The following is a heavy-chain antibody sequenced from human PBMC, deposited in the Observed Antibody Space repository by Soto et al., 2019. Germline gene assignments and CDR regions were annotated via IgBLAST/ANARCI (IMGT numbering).Heavy chain of an antibody. J-gene: IGHJ5*02. Sequence: LILSCAASVFTFSSYAMSWVRQAPGKGLEWVSAISGSGGSTYYADSVKGLFTISRDNSKNTLYLQMNSLRAEDTAVYYCAQDSSYSSGWYTNWFDPWGQGTLVTVHS. CDR3: AQDSSYSSGWYTNWFDP. CDR2: ISGSGGST. V-gene: IGHV3-23*01. D-gene: IGHD6-19*01. CDR1: VFTFSSYA.